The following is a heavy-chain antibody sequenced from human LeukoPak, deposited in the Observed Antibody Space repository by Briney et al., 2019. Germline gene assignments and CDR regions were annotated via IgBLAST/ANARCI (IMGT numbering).Heavy chain of an antibody. D-gene: IGHD3-22*01. CDR2: MNPNSGNT. CDR1: GYTFTSYD. J-gene: IGHJ4*02. CDR3: ARQNKRYYYDSSGYALGY. Sequence: ASVKVSCKASGYTFTSYDINWVRQATGQGLEWMGWMNPNSGNTGYAQKFQGRVTMTRSTSISTAYMELSSLRSEDTAVYYCARQNKRYYYDSSGYALGYWGQGTLVTVSS. V-gene: IGHV1-8*02.